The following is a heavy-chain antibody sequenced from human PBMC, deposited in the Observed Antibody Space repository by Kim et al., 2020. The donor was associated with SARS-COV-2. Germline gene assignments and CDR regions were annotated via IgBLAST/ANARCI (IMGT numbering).Heavy chain of an antibody. J-gene: IGHJ4*02. D-gene: IGHD3-16*02. CDR2: ISAYNGNT. Sequence: SVKVSCKASGYTFTSYGISWVRQAPGQGLEWMGWISAYNGNTNYAQKLQGRVTMTTDTSTSTAYMELRSLRSDDTAVYYCARTYDYVWGSYRYSNDYWGQGTLVTVSS. CDR3: ARTYDYVWGSYRYSNDY. CDR1: GYTFTSYG. V-gene: IGHV1-18*01.